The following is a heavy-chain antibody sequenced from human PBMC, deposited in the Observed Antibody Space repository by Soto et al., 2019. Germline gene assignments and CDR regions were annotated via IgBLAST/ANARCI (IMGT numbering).Heavy chain of an antibody. Sequence: QLQLQESGPGLVKPSETLSLTCTVSGGSFSSRTYYWDWIRQPPGKGLEWIGSIYYGGSTSYNPSLKSRVTISVDTSKHQFSLKFTSVTAADTAVYYCARAAHYSGSGSYHDYWGQGTLVTVSS. D-gene: IGHD3-10*01. CDR2: IYYGGST. V-gene: IGHV4-39*01. CDR3: ARAAHYSGSGSYHDY. J-gene: IGHJ4*02. CDR1: GGSFSSRTYY.